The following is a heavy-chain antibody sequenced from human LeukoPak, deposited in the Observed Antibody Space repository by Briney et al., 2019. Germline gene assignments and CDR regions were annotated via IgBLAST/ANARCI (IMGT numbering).Heavy chain of an antibody. CDR2: IRSKANSYAT. CDR3: TRLDCSGGSCYWDY. D-gene: IGHD2-15*01. V-gene: IGHV3-73*01. CDR1: GFTFSGSA. Sequence: GGSLRLSCAASGFTFSGSAMHWVRQASGKGLEWVGRIRSKANSYATAYAASVKGRFTISRDDSKNTAYLQMNSLKTEDTAVYYCTRLDCSGGSCYWDYWGQGTLVTVSS. J-gene: IGHJ4*02.